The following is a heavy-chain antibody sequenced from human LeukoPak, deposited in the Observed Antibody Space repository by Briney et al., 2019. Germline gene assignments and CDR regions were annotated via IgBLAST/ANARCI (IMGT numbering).Heavy chain of an antibody. CDR3: TRDRGYNWNGLPIDY. Sequence: GGSLRLSCTASGFTFGDYAMSWVRQAPGRGLEWVGFIRSKAYGGTTEYAASVKGRFTISRDDSKSIAYLQMNSLKTEDTAVYYCTRDRGYNWNGLPIDYWGQGTLVTVSS. D-gene: IGHD1-1*01. CDR2: IRSKAYGGTT. V-gene: IGHV3-49*04. CDR1: GFTFGDYA. J-gene: IGHJ4*02.